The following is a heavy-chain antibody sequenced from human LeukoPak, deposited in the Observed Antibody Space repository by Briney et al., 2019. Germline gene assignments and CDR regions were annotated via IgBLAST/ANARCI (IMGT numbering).Heavy chain of an antibody. CDR1: GDTFNNCS. CDR3: APPGGELPFAH. V-gene: IGHV1-69*05. Sequence: SVKVSCKASGDTFNNCSINWVRQAPGQGLEWMGGVIPFFGPANYAQKFQGRVTITTDESTSTAYMELSSLTSDDPAVYYCAPPGGELPFAHWGQGTLVTVSS. D-gene: IGHD3-16*01. J-gene: IGHJ4*02. CDR2: VIPFFGPA.